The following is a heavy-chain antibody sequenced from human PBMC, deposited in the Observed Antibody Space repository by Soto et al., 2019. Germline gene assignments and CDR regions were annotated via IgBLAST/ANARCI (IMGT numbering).Heavy chain of an antibody. CDR2: IYYSGST. V-gene: IGHV4-59*01. D-gene: IGHD2-15*01. CDR1: GGSISSYY. CDR3: TRSGGGRLSFFDY. Sequence: PSETLSLTCTVSGGSISSYYWNWIRQPPGKGLEWIGYIYYSGSTNYNPSLKSRITISVDTSKNQFSLKLSSVTAADTAVYYCTRSGGGRLSFFDYWGQGTLVTVSS. J-gene: IGHJ4*02.